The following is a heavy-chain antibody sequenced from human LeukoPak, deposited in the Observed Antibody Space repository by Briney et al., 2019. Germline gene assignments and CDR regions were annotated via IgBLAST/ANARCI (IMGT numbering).Heavy chain of an antibody. J-gene: IGHJ4*02. CDR3: ARDRPDYYYDSSGTFDY. D-gene: IGHD3-22*01. CDR1: GFTFRGI. Sequence: GGSLRLSCVASGFTFRGIMTWVRQAPGKGLEWVSSISSSSYIYYADSVKGRFTFSRDNAKNSLYLQMNSLRAEDTAVYYCARDRPDYYYDSSGTFDYWGQGTLVTVS. CDR2: ISSSSYI. V-gene: IGHV3-21*01.